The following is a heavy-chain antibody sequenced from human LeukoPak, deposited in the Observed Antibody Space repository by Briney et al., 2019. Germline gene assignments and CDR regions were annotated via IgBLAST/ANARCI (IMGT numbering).Heavy chain of an antibody. J-gene: IGHJ3*02. Sequence: SETLSLTCAVYGGSFSGYYWSWIRQPPGKGLEWIGEINHSGGTNYNPSLKSRVTISVDTSKNQFSLKLSSVTAADTAVYYCARGVPAAMIGDAFDIWGQGTMVTVSS. CDR2: INHSGGT. D-gene: IGHD2-2*01. CDR3: ARGVPAAMIGDAFDI. V-gene: IGHV4-34*01. CDR1: GGSFSGYY.